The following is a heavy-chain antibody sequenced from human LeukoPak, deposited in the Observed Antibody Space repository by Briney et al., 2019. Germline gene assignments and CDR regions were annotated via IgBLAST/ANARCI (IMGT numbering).Heavy chain of an antibody. J-gene: IGHJ4*02. Sequence: ASVKVSCKASGYTFTSYGISWVRQAPGQGLEWMGWISAYNGNTNYAQKLQGRVTMTTDTSTSTAYMELRSLRSDDTAVYYCARVGYYYDPGAPNENHFDYWGQGTLVTVSS. D-gene: IGHD3-22*01. CDR1: GYTFTSYG. V-gene: IGHV1-18*01. CDR2: ISAYNGNT. CDR3: ARVGYYYDPGAPNENHFDY.